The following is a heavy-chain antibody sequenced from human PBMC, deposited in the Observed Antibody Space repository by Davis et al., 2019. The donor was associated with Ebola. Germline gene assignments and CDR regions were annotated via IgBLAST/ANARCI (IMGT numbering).Heavy chain of an antibody. CDR3: ARGRSDFWSGYSPYYYYYYGMDV. V-gene: IGHV4-59*12. Sequence: GSLRLSCTVSGGSISSYYWSWIRQPPGKGLEWIGYIYYSGSTNYNPSLKSRVTISVDTSKNQFSLKLSSVTAADTAVYYCARGRSDFWSGYSPYYYYYYGMDVWGQGTTVTVSS. CDR2: IYYSGST. D-gene: IGHD3-3*01. CDR1: GGSISSYY. J-gene: IGHJ6*02.